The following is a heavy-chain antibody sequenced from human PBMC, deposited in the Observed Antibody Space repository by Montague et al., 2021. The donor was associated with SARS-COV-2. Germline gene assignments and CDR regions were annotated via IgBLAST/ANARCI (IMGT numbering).Heavy chain of an antibody. CDR1: GFTFSSYS. V-gene: IGHV3-21*01. CDR3: ARDQSGYSYGYAPYFDY. CDR2: ISSSSSYI. Sequence: SLRLSCAASGFTFSSYSMNWVRQAPGKGLEWVSSISSSSSYIYYADSVKGRFTISRDNAKNSLYLQMNSLRAEDTAVYYCARDQSGYSYGYAPYFDYWSQGTLVTVSS. J-gene: IGHJ4*02. D-gene: IGHD5-18*01.